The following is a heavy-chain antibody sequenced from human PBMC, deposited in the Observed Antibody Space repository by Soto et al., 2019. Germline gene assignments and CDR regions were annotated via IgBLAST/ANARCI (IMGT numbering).Heavy chain of an antibody. Sequence: SETLSLTCTVSGGSISSSSYYWGWIRQPPGKGLEWIGSIYYSGSTYYNPSLKSRVTISVDTSKNQFSLKLSSVTAADTAVYYCARAWNNDRSGYYYVDWFDPWGQGTLVTVSS. CDR3: ARAWNNDRSGYYYVDWFDP. J-gene: IGHJ5*02. CDR1: GGSISSSSYY. CDR2: IYYSGST. V-gene: IGHV4-39*07. D-gene: IGHD3-22*01.